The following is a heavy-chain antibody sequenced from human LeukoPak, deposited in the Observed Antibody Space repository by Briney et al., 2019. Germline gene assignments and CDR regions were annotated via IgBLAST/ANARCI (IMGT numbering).Heavy chain of an antibody. J-gene: IGHJ3*02. CDR3: AGPFAVTLDDAFDI. D-gene: IGHD2-21*02. V-gene: IGHV1-69*01. CDR2: IIPIFGTA. Sequence: GSSVKVSCKASGGTFSSYAISWVRQAPGQGLEWMGGIIPIFGTANYAQKFQGRVTITADESTSTAYMELSSLRSEDTAVYYCAGPFAVTLDDAFDIWGQGTMVTVS. CDR1: GGTFSSYA.